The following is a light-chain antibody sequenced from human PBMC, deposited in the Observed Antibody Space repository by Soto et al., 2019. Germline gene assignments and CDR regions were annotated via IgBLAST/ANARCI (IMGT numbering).Light chain of an antibody. CDR2: GNK. Sequence: QSALTQPPSVSGAPGQRVTISCTGSSSNIGAGYDVHWYQQRPGTAPKLLIYGNKNRPSGVPDRFSGSKSDTSASLAITGLQAEDEADYYCQSYDSSLSVSYVFGTGTKVTVL. CDR3: QSYDSSLSVSYV. V-gene: IGLV1-40*01. CDR1: SSNIGAGYD. J-gene: IGLJ1*01.